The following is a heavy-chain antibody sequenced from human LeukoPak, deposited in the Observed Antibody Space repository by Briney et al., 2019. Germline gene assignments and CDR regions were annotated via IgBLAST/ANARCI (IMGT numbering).Heavy chain of an antibody. CDR2: INPSGGST. CDR1: GYTLTSYY. D-gene: IGHD6-19*01. V-gene: IGHV1-46*01. Sequence: ASVKVSCKASGYTLTSYYMHWMRQPPGQGLEWMGIINPSGGSTSHAQKFQGRVTMTRDTSTSTVYMELSSLRSEDTAVYYCASVTSSGWYDSWGQGTLVTVSS. CDR3: ASVTSSGWYDS. J-gene: IGHJ5*01.